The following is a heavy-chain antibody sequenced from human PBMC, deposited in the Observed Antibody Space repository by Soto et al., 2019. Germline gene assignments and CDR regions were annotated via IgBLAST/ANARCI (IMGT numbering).Heavy chain of an antibody. CDR2: IWYDGSNK. V-gene: IGHV3-33*01. D-gene: IGHD6-13*01. J-gene: IGHJ4*02. CDR3: ARGDKYSSSWYSGYYFDY. CDR1: GFTFSSYG. Sequence: LRLSCAASGFTFSSYGMHWVRQAPGKGLEWVAVIWYDGSNKYYADSVKGRFTISRDNSKNTLYLQMNSLRAEDTAVYYCARGDKYSSSWYSGYYFDYWGQGTLVTVSS.